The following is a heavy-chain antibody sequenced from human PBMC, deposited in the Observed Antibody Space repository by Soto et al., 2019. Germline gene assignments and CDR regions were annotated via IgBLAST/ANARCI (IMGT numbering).Heavy chain of an antibody. Sequence: GGSLRLSCAASGFIFNNYWMHWVRQAPGKGLVWVARINGDGSTTTYVDSVKGRFTISRDNAKNTVYLQMNSLRAEDTAVYYCARGSGPRGRPYWGQGILVTVSS. J-gene: IGHJ4*02. CDR1: GFIFNNYW. CDR3: ARGSGPRGRPY. CDR2: INGDGSTT. D-gene: IGHD6-25*01. V-gene: IGHV3-74*01.